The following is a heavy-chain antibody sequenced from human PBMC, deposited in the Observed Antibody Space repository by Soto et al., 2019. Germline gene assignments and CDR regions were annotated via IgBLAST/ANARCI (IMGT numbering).Heavy chain of an antibody. CDR3: TTGPDYITMIVPDAFDI. V-gene: IGHV3-15*01. CDR1: GFTFSNAW. CDR2: IKSKTDGGTT. D-gene: IGHD3-22*01. Sequence: VGSLRLSCAASGFTFSNAWMSWVRQAPGKGLEWVGRIKSKTDGGTTDYAAPVKGRFTISRDDSKNTLYLQMNSLKTEDTAVYYCTTGPDYITMIVPDAFDIWGQGTMVTVSS. J-gene: IGHJ3*02.